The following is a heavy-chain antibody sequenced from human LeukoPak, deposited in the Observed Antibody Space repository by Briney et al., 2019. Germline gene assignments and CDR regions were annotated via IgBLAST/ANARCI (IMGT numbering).Heavy chain of an antibody. D-gene: IGHD1-14*01. CDR1: GFMFSGYG. J-gene: IGHJ4*02. CDR3: VKDVHDPPREITPGD. V-gene: IGHV3-30*18. Sequence: GGSLRVSCAPPGFMFSGYGIHCGRQTPGKGLEWRALVSHVGIDQYYAQSVRGRFTISRDNFRNSVFLEMDRLGVEDTAVYYCVKDVHDPPREITPGDWGQGTLVVVDS. CDR2: VSHVGIDQ.